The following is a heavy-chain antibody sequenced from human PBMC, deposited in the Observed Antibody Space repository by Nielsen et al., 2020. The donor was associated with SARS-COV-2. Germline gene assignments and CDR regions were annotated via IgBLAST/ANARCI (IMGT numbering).Heavy chain of an antibody. J-gene: IGHJ6*02. Sequence: GSLRLSCAVYGGSFSGYYWSWIRQPPGKGLEWIGEINHSGSTNYNSSLKSRVTISVDTSKNQFSLKLSSVTAADTAVYYCARLRVVPALYYYYGMDVWGQGTTVTVSS. CDR2: INHSGST. CDR3: ARLRVVPALYYYYGMDV. D-gene: IGHD2-2*01. CDR1: GGSFSGYY. V-gene: IGHV4-34*01.